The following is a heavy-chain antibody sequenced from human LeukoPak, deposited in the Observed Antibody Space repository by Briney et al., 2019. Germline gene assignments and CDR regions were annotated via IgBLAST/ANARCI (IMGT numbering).Heavy chain of an antibody. CDR1: GLTFTNTYW. Sequence: GGFLRLSCAVSGLTFTNTYWISWVRQAPGKGLEWLANIKQDGSEKYYVDFVKGRFTISRDNAKNSLDLQMDSLRAEDTAVYYCAREASGRSFDFWGQGTLVTVSS. CDR2: IKQDGSEK. CDR3: AREASGRSFDF. J-gene: IGHJ4*02. V-gene: IGHV3-7*01. D-gene: IGHD3-10*01.